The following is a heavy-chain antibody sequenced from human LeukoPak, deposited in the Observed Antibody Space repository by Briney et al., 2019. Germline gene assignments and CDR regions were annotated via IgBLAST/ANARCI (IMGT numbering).Heavy chain of an antibody. CDR2: ISSSSSYI. V-gene: IGHV3-21*01. D-gene: IGHD1-26*01. J-gene: IGHJ4*02. CDR1: GFTFSSYS. CDR3: ARGRHSGSYDFGY. Sequence: PGGSLRLSCAASGFTFSSYSMNWVRQAPGKGLEWVSSISSSSSYIYYADSVKGRFTISRDNAKNSLYLQMNSLRAEDTAVYYCARGRHSGSYDFGYWGQGTLVTVSS.